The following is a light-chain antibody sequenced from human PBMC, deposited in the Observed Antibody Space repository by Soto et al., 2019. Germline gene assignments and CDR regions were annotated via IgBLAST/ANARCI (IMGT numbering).Light chain of an antibody. J-gene: IGKJ2*01. V-gene: IGKV1-33*01. Sequence: DIQMTQSPSSLSASVGDRVTITCQASQDINKNLIWYQQKPGKAPKLLIYDASDLETGVPSRFSGSGSGTGFTFTISSLQPEDFATYYCYQYDNRPFTFGQGTKLEIK. CDR3: YQYDNRPFT. CDR1: QDINKN. CDR2: DAS.